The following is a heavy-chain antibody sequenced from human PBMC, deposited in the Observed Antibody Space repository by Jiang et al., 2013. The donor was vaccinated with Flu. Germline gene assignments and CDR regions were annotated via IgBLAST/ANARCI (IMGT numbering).Heavy chain of an antibody. Sequence: IDPSDSYTNYSPSFQGHVTISADKSISTAYLQWSSLKASDTAMYYCAADPVFCSSTSCYPTAPLDYWGQGTLVTVSS. V-gene: IGHV5-10-1*01. J-gene: IGHJ4*02. CDR3: AADPVFCSSTSCYPTAPLDY. CDR2: IDPSDSYT. D-gene: IGHD2-2*01.